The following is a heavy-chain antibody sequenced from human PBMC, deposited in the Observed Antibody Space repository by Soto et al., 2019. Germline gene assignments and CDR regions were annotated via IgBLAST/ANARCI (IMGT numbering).Heavy chain of an antibody. Sequence: GESLKISCKGSGYTFTNYWIGWVRQMPGKGLEWMGMIYPGDSDTRYSPSFQGQVTISADKSIGTAYLQWSSLKASDTAIYYCARNKIEGYYYAMDVSCQATTVPVSS. J-gene: IGHJ6*02. V-gene: IGHV5-51*01. CDR1: GYTFTNYW. CDR2: IYPGDSDT. CDR3: ARNKIEGYYYAMDV.